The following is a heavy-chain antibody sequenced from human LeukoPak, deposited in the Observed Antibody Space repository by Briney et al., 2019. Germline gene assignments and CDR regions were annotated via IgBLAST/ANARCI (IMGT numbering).Heavy chain of an antibody. CDR1: GGSISSYY. J-gene: IGHJ5*02. Sequence: SETLSLTCTVSGGSISSYYWSWIRQPAGKGLEWIGRIYTSGSTNYNPSLKSRVTMSVDTSKNQFSLKLSSVTAADTAVYYCARDYDFWSGSNWFDPWGQGNLVTVSS. D-gene: IGHD3-3*01. V-gene: IGHV4-4*07. CDR2: IYTSGST. CDR3: ARDYDFWSGSNWFDP.